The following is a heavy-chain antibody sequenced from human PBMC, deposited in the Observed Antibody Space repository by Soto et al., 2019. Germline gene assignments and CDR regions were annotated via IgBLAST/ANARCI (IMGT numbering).Heavy chain of an antibody. Sequence: ASVKVSCKASGYTFTGYYTHWVRQAPGQGLEWMGWINPNSGGTNYAQKFQGRVTMIRDTSISTAYMELSRLRSDDTAVYYCARASYYDFWGDYYPRAGYYYYGMDVWGQGTTVTVSS. J-gene: IGHJ6*02. D-gene: IGHD3-3*01. CDR3: ARASYYDFWGDYYPRAGYYYYGMDV. CDR1: GYTFTGYY. V-gene: IGHV1-2*02. CDR2: INPNSGGT.